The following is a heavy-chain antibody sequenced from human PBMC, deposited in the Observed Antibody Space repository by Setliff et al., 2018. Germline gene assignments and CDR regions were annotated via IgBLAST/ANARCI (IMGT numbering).Heavy chain of an antibody. Sequence: GGSLRLSCAASGFIFSDYFMDWVRQAPGKGLEWVGRVRRNTNSYATAYSASLKGRFTISRDDSKNTAYLQMNSLQSEDTAVYYCARRGVGMGMDVWGKGTTVTVSS. CDR2: VRRNTNSYAT. D-gene: IGHD2-2*01. CDR1: GFIFSDYF. J-gene: IGHJ6*03. CDR3: ARRGVGMGMDV. V-gene: IGHV3-73*01.